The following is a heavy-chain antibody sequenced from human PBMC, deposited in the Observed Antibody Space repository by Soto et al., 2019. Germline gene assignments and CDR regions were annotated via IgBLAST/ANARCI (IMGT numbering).Heavy chain of an antibody. CDR1: GDSIGSNVW. J-gene: IGHJ4*02. CDR2: VYHNGLT. Sequence: PSETLSPTCDVSGDSIGSNVWWSWVRQPPGKGLEWIGEVYHNGLTDYNPSLRGRATMSAVMSKNQFSLRVTSVTDADTAIYYCARDAALPGEADRFDYWGQGALVTVSS. D-gene: IGHD2-15*01. V-gene: IGHV4-4*02. CDR3: ARDAALPGEADRFDY.